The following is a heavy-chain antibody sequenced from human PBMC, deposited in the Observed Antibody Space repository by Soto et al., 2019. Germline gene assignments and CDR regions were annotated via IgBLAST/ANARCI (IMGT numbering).Heavy chain of an antibody. CDR1: GFTFSSYA. V-gene: IGHV3-30-3*01. CDR3: ARAGCDGGSCYTLVGLRYGMDV. Sequence: QVQLVESGGGVGQPGRSLRLSCAASGFTFSSYAMHWVRQAPGKGLEWVAVISYDGSNKYYADSVKGRFTISRDNSKNTLYQQMNSLRAEDTVVYYCARAGCDGGSCYTLVGLRYGMDVWGQGTTVTVSS. J-gene: IGHJ6*02. CDR2: ISYDGSNK. D-gene: IGHD2-15*01.